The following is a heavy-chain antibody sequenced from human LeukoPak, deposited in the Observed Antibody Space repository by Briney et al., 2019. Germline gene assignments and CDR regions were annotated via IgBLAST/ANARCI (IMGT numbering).Heavy chain of an antibody. CDR1: GGSVSSSTYY. D-gene: IGHD2-21*02. Sequence: SETLSLTCSVSGGSVSSSTYYWGWIRQPPGMGLEWIGYIYSTGSTNYNPSLRGRVIISLDTSKNQFSLELSSVTAADTALYYCARRSVVTAINFDTFDIWGQGTMVTVSS. CDR3: ARRSVVTAINFDTFDI. J-gene: IGHJ3*02. CDR2: IYSTGST. V-gene: IGHV4-61*05.